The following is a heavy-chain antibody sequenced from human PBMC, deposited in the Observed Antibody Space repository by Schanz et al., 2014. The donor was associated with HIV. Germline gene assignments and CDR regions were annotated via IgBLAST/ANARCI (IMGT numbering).Heavy chain of an antibody. V-gene: IGHV1-69*06. CDR3: ARGNLAWCGGGSCYTRFQFFQV. CDR1: GGTFSNYA. Sequence: QVQLVQSGAEVKKPGSSVTVSCTTSGGTFSNYAISWVRQAPGQGLEWMGGIIPVSGTASYAQMFQGRVKIIADKSTSTAYMELSSLRSEDTAMYYCARGNLAWCGGGSCYTRFQFFQVWGQGTLITVSS. J-gene: IGHJ1*01. CDR2: IIPVSGTA. D-gene: IGHD2-15*01.